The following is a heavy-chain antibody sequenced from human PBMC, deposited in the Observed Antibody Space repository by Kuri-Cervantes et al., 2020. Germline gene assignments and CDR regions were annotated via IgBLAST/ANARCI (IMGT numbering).Heavy chain of an antibody. J-gene: IGHJ4*02. CDR2: ISYDGSNK. CDR3: ARGRRYSGYEDYFDY. D-gene: IGHD5-12*01. CDR1: GFTFSSYW. Sequence: GESLKISCAASGFTFSSYWMSWVRQAPGKGLEWVAVISYDGSNKYYADSVKGRFTISRDNSKNTLYLQMNSLRAEDTAVYYCARGRRYSGYEDYFDYWGQGTLVTVSS. V-gene: IGHV3-30-3*01.